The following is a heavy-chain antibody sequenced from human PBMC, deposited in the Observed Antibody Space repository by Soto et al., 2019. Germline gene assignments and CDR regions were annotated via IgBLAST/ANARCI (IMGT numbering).Heavy chain of an antibody. J-gene: IGHJ6*02. CDR3: ARRYAYYDFWSGYYSHYYYGMDV. V-gene: IGHV5-10-1*01. D-gene: IGHD3-3*01. CDR1: GYSFTSYW. Sequence: GESLKISCKGSGYSFTSYWISWVRQMPGKGLEWMGRIDPSDSYTNYSPSFQGHVTISADKSISTAYLQWSSLEASDTAMYYCARRYAYYDFWSGYYSHYYYGMDVWGQGTTVTVSS. CDR2: IDPSDSYT.